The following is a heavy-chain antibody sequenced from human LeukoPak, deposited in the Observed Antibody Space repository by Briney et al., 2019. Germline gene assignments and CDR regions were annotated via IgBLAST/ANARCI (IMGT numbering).Heavy chain of an antibody. J-gene: IGHJ4*02. D-gene: IGHD3-10*01. V-gene: IGHV3-30*18. CDR1: GFTFSSYG. CDR2: ISYDGSNK. CDR3: AKDRAGSGSHNDY. Sequence: PGGSLRLSCAASGFTFSSYGMHWVRQAPGKGLEWVAVISYDGSNKYYADSVKGRFTISRDNSKNTLYLQMNSLRAEDTAVYYCAKDRAGSGSHNDYWGQGTLVTVSS.